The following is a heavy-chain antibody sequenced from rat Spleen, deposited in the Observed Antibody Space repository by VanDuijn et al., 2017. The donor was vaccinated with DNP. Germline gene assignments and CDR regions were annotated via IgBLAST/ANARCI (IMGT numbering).Heavy chain of an antibody. Sequence: QVQLKESGPGLVQPSETLSLTCTVSGFSLTSYSVHWVRQHSGKSLEWMGRMWSDGDTSYNSAFTSRLSISRDTSKSQVFLKRNSLQTEDTGTYYCARNGGIRATGFDYWGQGVMVTVSS. D-gene: IGHD4-3*01. CDR3: ARNGGIRATGFDY. CDR2: MWSDGDT. CDR1: GFSLTSYS. J-gene: IGHJ2*01. V-gene: IGHV2S18*01.